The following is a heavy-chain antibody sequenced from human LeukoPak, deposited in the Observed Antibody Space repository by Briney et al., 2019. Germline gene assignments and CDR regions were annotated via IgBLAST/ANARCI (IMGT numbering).Heavy chain of an antibody. CDR1: GYTFTSYG. Sequence: ASVTVSCKASGYTFTSYGISWVRQAPGQGLEGVGWISANNNNTDNVQKLQGRVTITRDKSTSTAYMELRSLRSDDPAVYYCARALYHTFDYWGQGTLVTVSS. CDR2: ISANNNNT. D-gene: IGHD2-2*01. V-gene: IGHV1-18*01. CDR3: ARALYHTFDY. J-gene: IGHJ4*02.